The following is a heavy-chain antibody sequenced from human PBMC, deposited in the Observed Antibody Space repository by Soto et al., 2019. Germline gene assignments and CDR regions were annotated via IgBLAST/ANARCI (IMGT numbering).Heavy chain of an antibody. CDR1: GYTFTGYY. CDR3: ARARTIGYYYYGMDV. J-gene: IGHJ6*02. CDR2: INPNSGGT. V-gene: IGHV1-2*02. Sequence: ASVKVSCKASGYTFTGYYMHWVRQAPGQGLEWMGWINPNSGGTNYAQKFQGRVTMTRDTSISTAYMELSRLRSGDTAVYYCARARTIGYYYYGMDVWGQGTTVTVSS. D-gene: IGHD3-10*01.